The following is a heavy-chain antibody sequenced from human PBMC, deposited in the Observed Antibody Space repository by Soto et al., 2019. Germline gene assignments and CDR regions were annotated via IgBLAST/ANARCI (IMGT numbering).Heavy chain of an antibody. J-gene: IGHJ6*02. CDR1: GFTFSSYE. D-gene: IGHD2-21*01. V-gene: IGHV3-48*03. Sequence: GGSLRLSCAASGFTFSSYEMNWVRQAPGKGLEWVSYISSSGSTIYYADSVKGRFTISRDNAKTSLYLQMNSLGAEDTAVYYCARLTRTVIAHHDGMDVCGQRTTVTVSS. CDR3: ARLTRTVIAHHDGMDV. CDR2: ISSSGSTI.